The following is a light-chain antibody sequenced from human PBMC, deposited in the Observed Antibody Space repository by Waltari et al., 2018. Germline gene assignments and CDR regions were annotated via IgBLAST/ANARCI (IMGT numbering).Light chain of an antibody. CDR2: GAS. V-gene: IGKV3-20*01. J-gene: IGKJ1*01. Sequence: EILLTQSPGTLSLSPGERATLSCRASQTVSSSYLVWYQQKPGQAPRLLIYGASSSATCIPDRFICGGSGTDFTLTINRLEPEDFAVYYCRQYDSSSKWTFGQGTKVEIK. CDR1: QTVSSSY. CDR3: RQYDSSSKWT.